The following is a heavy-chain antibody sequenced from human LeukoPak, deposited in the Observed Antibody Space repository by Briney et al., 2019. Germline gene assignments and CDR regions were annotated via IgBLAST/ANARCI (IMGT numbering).Heavy chain of an antibody. J-gene: IGHJ5*02. CDR1: GFTVRSNY. CDR3: ARETLRYHGWFDP. CDR2: IYSGGST. V-gene: IGHV3-66*01. D-gene: IGHD1-14*01. Sequence: PGGPLRLSFAASGFTVRSNYMSWVRQAPGKGLEWVSVIYSGGSTYYADSVKGRFTISRDNSKNTLYPQMNSLRAEDTAVYYCARETLRYHGWFDPWGQGTLVTVSS.